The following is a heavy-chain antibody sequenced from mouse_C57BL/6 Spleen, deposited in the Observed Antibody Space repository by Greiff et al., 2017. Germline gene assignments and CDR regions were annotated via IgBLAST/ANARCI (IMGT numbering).Heavy chain of an antibody. V-gene: IGHV5-4*01. J-gene: IGHJ2*01. CDR3: ARVNWDRGFDY. CDR2: ISDGGSYT. CDR1: GFTFSSYA. D-gene: IGHD4-1*01. Sequence: EVQPQESGGGLVKPGGSLKLSCAASGFTFSSYAMSWVRQTPEKRLEWVASISDGGSYTYYPDNVKGRFTISRDNAKNNLYLQMSHLKSEDTAMYYCARVNWDRGFDYWGQGTTLTVSS.